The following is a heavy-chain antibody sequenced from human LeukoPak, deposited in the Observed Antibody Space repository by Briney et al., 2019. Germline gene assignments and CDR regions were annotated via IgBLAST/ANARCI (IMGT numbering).Heavy chain of an antibody. V-gene: IGHV4-30-4*07. CDR2: IYYSGST. J-gene: IGHJ5*02. D-gene: IGHD6-6*01. Sequence: TLRLSCAVSGFTFTNYGMSWVRQAPGKGLEWIGYIYYSGSTYYNPSLKSRVTISVDTSKNQLSLKLSSVTAADTAVYYCARTEYSSSGIRFDPWGQGTLVTVSS. CDR3: ARTEYSSSGIRFDP. CDR1: GFTFTNYG.